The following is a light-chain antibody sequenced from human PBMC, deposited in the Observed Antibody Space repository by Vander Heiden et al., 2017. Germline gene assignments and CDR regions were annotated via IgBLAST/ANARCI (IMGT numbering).Light chain of an antibody. CDR1: QSISSW. CDR3: QQDNSYSWT. V-gene: IGKV1-5*01. J-gene: IGKJ1*01. Sequence: DIQMTQSPSTLSASVGDRVTITCRASQSISSWLAWYQQKPGKAPKLLIYDASSLESGVPPRFSGSGSGTEFTLTISSLQPDDFATYYCQQDNSYSWTFGQGTKVEIK. CDR2: DAS.